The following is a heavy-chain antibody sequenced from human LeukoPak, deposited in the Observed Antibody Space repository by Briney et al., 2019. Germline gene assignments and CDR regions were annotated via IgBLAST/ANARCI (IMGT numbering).Heavy chain of an antibody. CDR3: AKDRFIQAAGQHYFDY. CDR2: ISWNGDSI. J-gene: IGHJ4*02. CDR1: GFYFDDYS. Sequence: PGRSLRLSCAASGFYFDDYSMHWVRQAPGKGLEWVSGISWNGDSIGYADSVRGRFTISRDNAKNSLYLQMNSLRPEDTALYFCAKDRFIQAAGQHYFDYWGQGTLVTVSS. D-gene: IGHD6-13*01. V-gene: IGHV3-9*01.